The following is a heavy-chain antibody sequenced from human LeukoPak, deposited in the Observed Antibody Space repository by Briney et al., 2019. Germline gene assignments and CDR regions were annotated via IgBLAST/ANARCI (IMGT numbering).Heavy chain of an antibody. CDR2: FVVSGYTT. D-gene: IGHD2-2*01. V-gene: IGHV3-23*01. CDR1: GFTFSNYA. Sequence: GGSLRLSCAVSGFTFSNYAMTWVRQAPGKGLEWAPPFVVSGYTTYDADSVRGRFAISRDNSKNTLYLQMNSLRADDTAVYYCARIPTYQPLLAPSYYYMDVWGKGTTVTVSS. J-gene: IGHJ6*03. CDR3: ARIPTYQPLLAPSYYYMDV.